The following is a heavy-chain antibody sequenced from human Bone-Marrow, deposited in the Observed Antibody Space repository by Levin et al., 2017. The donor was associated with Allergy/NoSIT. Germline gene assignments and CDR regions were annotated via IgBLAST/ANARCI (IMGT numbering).Heavy chain of an antibody. Sequence: NSSETLSLTCTVSGASVTSAHWNWIRQAPGKGLEWIGFIDHIGDTDCNPSLKGRVTMSVDTAKNQCSLRLNSVTAADTGDYYCARWGDAIRAFDIWGQGTVVTVSS. D-gene: IGHD3-10*01. V-gene: IGHV4-59*02. CDR3: ARWGDAIRAFDI. CDR2: IDHIGDT. J-gene: IGHJ3*02. CDR1: GASVTSAH.